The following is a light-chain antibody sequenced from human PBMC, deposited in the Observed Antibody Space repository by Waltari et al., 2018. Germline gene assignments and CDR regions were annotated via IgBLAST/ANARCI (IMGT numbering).Light chain of an antibody. CDR1: NNGTKS. V-gene: IGLV3-21*03. CDR2: DDI. CDR3: QVWDIDSDPSVV. J-gene: IGLJ2*01. Sequence: SYVLTQPPSVSVAPGRTARITCRGNNNGTKSAHWSQQKPGQAPVMVVYDDIDRPSGIPERFSGSNSGNTATLIINRVEAGDEADYYCQVWDIDSDPSVVFGGGTKLTVL.